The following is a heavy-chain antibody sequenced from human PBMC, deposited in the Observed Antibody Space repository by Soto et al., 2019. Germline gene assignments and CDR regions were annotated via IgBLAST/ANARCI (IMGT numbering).Heavy chain of an antibody. J-gene: IGHJ5*02. D-gene: IGHD2-2*01. CDR1: GYTFTSYG. Sequence: ASVKVSCKVSGYTFTSYGISWVRQAPGQGLEWMGWISSYNGNTNYAQKVQGRVTMTTDTSTSTTYMELRSLRSDDTAVYYCARGPRYCSTTSCFLGVTWFDPWGQGTLVTVSS. CDR2: ISSYNGNT. V-gene: IGHV1-18*04. CDR3: ARGPRYCSTTSCFLGVTWFDP.